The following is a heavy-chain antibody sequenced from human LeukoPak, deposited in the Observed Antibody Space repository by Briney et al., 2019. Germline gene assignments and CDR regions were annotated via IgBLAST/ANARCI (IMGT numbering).Heavy chain of an antibody. Sequence: ASVKVSCKASGYTFTSYGISWVRQAPGQGLEWMGWISAYNGNTNYAQKLQGRVTMTTDTSTSTAYMELRSLRSDDTAVYYCARGYDILTGYDYYYGMDVWGQGTTVTVSS. J-gene: IGHJ6*02. CDR2: ISAYNGNT. CDR1: GYTFTSYG. CDR3: ARGYDILTGYDYYYGMDV. D-gene: IGHD3-9*01. V-gene: IGHV1-18*01.